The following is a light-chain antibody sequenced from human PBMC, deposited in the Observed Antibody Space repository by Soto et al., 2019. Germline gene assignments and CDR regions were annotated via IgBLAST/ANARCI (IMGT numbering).Light chain of an antibody. V-gene: IGKV3-20*01. CDR1: HSVRSNS. Sequence: ESGLTQSPGTLPLSPGERATLSCRAIHSVRSNSLAWFQQKPGQAPRLLIYGASNRATGIPDRFSGSGSGTDFTLTISRLEPEDFAVYYCQQYTDLPRTFGQGTKVDIK. CDR3: QQYTDLPRT. J-gene: IGKJ1*01. CDR2: GAS.